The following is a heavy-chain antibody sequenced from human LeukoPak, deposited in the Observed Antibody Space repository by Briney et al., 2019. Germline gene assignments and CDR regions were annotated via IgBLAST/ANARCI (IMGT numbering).Heavy chain of an antibody. CDR2: IKQDGSEK. Sequence: GGSLRLSCAASGFTFSSYWMSWVRQAPGKGLEWVANIKQDGSEKYYVDSVKGRFTISRDNAKNSLYLQMNSLRAEDTAVYYCARDRGSSGWTEFLDNWFDPWGQGTLVTVSS. CDR3: ARDRGSSGWTEFLDNWFDP. D-gene: IGHD6-19*01. J-gene: IGHJ5*02. CDR1: GFTFSSYW. V-gene: IGHV3-7*01.